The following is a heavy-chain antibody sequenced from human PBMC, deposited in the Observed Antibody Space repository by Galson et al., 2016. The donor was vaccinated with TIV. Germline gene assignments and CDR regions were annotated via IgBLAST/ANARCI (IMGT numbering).Heavy chain of an antibody. J-gene: IGHJ6*02. CDR3: AGVRGPGYCDDSSCYGYYGMDV. D-gene: IGHD3-9*01. CDR2: INPKNGAT. V-gene: IGHV1-2*05. Sequence: SVKVSCKASGYTFSHYYLHWVRQAPGQGLEWMGRINPKNGATDYALEFQGRVTMTRDTSINIGYMGVSSLRSDDTVVDYCAGVRGPGYCDDSSCYGYYGMDVWGQGTTVTVSS. CDR1: GYTFSHYY.